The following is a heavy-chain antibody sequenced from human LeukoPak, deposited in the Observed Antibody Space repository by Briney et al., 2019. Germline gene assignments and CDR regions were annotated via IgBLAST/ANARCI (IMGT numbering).Heavy chain of an antibody. V-gene: IGHV4-34*01. CDR2: INHSGST. Sequence: SETLSLTCAVYGGSFSGYYWGWIRQPPGKGLEWIGEINHSGSTNYNPSLKSRVTISVDTPKNQFSLKLSSVTAADTAVYYCARGEDNSWQRNWFDPWGQGTLVTVSS. CDR3: ARGEDNSWQRNWFDP. CDR1: GGSFSGYY. D-gene: IGHD6-13*01. J-gene: IGHJ5*02.